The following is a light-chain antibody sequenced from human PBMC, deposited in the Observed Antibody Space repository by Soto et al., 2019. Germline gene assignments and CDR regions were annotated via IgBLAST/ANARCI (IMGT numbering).Light chain of an antibody. J-gene: IGKJ5*01. CDR1: QSVSSY. Sequence: EIVLTHSLATLSLSPWERATLSFSASQSVSSYLAWYQQKPGQAPRLLIYDASTRATGIPARFSGSGSGTDFTLTISRLEPEDFAVYYCQQYGSSPGSTFGQGTRLEIK. CDR2: DAS. CDR3: QQYGSSPGST. V-gene: IGKV3-20*01.